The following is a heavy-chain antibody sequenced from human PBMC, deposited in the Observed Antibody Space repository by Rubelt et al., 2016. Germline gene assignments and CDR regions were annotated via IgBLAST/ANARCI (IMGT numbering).Heavy chain of an antibody. CDR3: ARAHGIAVAGVFDY. J-gene: IGHJ4*02. Sequence: QVQLQQWGAGLLKPSETLSLTCAVYGGSFSGYYWSWIRQPPGKGLEWIGEINHSGSTNYNPSLKSRVIISVDTSKNQFSLKLSSVTAADTAVYYCARAHGIAVAGVFDYWCQGTLVNVSP. CDR2: INHSGST. D-gene: IGHD6-19*01. V-gene: IGHV4-34*01. CDR1: GGSFSGYY.